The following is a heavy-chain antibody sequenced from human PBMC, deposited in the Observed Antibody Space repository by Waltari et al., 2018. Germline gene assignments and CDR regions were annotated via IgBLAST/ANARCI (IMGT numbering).Heavy chain of an antibody. CDR3: AKGSGYSYGYPEY. CDR2: ISGAGDYT. J-gene: IGHJ4*02. CDR1: GFSFSYYA. D-gene: IGHD5-18*01. V-gene: IGHV3-23*01. Sequence: EVQFLESGGALIEPGGSLRLSCVGSGFSFSYYAMTWIRQAQGRGLDGGSGISGAGDYTYYADSVKGRFTISRDNSKNTLYLEVAGLRAEDTAVYYCAKGSGYSYGYPEYWGQGTLVAVSS.